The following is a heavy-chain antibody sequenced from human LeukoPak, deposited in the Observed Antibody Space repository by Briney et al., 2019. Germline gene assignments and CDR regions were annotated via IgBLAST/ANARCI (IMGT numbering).Heavy chain of an antibody. CDR3: ARSYGYYYYGMDV. D-gene: IGHD3-10*01. Sequence: GGSLRLSCAASGFTFSSYGMHWVRQAPGKGLEWVSYISSSGSTIYYADSVKGRFTISRDNAKNSLYLQMNSLRAEDTAVYYCARSYGYYYYGMDVWGQGTTVTVSS. CDR1: GFTFSSYG. V-gene: IGHV3-48*04. CDR2: ISSSGSTI. J-gene: IGHJ6*02.